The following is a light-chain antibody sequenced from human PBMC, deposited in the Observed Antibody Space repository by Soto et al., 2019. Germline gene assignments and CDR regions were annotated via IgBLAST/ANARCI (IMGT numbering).Light chain of an antibody. CDR2: SAS. V-gene: IGKV3-20*01. CDR3: QQYGSSPST. Sequence: EVVLTQSPGTLSLSPGEGATLFCRATQRLTSNYLAWYQQRPGQAPRLLIYSASSRATGIPDRFRGSGSGTDFTLTISRLEPEDFAVYYCQQYGSSPSTFGQGTKLEIK. CDR1: QRLTSNY. J-gene: IGKJ2*01.